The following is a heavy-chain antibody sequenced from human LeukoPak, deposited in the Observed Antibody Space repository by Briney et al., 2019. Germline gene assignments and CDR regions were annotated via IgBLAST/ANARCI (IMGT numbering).Heavy chain of an antibody. V-gene: IGHV3-21*01. CDR3: ARNSPELELPDY. D-gene: IGHD1-7*01. CDR1: GFTFSSYS. CDR2: ISCSSSYI. J-gene: IGHJ4*02. Sequence: GGSLRLSCAASGFTFSSYSMNWVRQAPGKGLEWVSSISCSSSYIYYADSVKGRFTISRDNAKNSLYLQMNSLRAEDTAVYYCARNSPELELPDYWGQGTLVTVSS.